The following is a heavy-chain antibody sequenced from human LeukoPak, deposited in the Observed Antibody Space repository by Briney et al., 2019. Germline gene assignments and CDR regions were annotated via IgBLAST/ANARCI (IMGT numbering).Heavy chain of an antibody. CDR2: ISGSGGST. CDR1: GFTFSSYG. V-gene: IGHV3-23*01. D-gene: IGHD3-10*01. CDR3: AKVPRFGELYYYFDY. J-gene: IGHJ4*02. Sequence: GGSLRLSCAASGFTFSSYGMSWVRQAPGKGLEWVSAISGSGGSTYYADSVKGRFTISRDNSKNTLYLQMSSLRAEDTAVYYCAKVPRFGELYYYFDYWGQGTLVTVSS.